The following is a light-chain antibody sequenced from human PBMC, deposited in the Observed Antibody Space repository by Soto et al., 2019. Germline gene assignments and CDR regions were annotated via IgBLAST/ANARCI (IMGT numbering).Light chain of an antibody. CDR1: QDIGTW. V-gene: IGKV1-12*01. CDR2: SAS. J-gene: IGKJ4*01. Sequence: IQMTQSPSSVSASVGDRVTITCRASQDIGTWLAWFQQKQGKAPQLLIPSASSLQSGVPSTFSGSGSVTDFTTTTSRLQPEDFATYYCQQANSFLFTFGGGTKVEIK. CDR3: QQANSFLFT.